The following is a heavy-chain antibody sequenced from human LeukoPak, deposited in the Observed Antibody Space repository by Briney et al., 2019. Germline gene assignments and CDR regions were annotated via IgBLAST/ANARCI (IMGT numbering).Heavy chain of an antibody. J-gene: IGHJ6*02. Sequence: GGSLRLSCAASGFTFSSYWMHWVRQAPGKGLVWVSRINSDGSSTSYADSVKGRFTISRDNAKNTLYLQMNSLRAEGTAVYYCARMGHVGYGMDVWGQGTTVTVSS. CDR3: ARMGHVGYGMDV. CDR1: GFTFSSYW. D-gene: IGHD3-16*01. CDR2: INSDGSST. V-gene: IGHV3-74*01.